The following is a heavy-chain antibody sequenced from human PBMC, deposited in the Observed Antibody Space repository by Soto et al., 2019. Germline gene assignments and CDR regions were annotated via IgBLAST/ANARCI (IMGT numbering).Heavy chain of an antibody. CDR3: ATEGLELEPHHYGMDV. J-gene: IGHJ6*02. V-gene: IGHV4-30-4*01. D-gene: IGHD1-1*01. CDR2: IYYSGST. CDR1: GGCISSGDYY. Sequence: LSLSGTVSGGCISSGDYYWSWIRQPPGKGLEWIGYIYYSGSTYYNPSLKSRVTISVDTSKNQFSLKLRSVTAADTAVYYCATEGLELEPHHYGMDVWGQGTTVTVSS.